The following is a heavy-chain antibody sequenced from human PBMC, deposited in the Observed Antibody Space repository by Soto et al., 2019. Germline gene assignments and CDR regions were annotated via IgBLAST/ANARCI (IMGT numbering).Heavy chain of an antibody. Sequence: QVQLVQSGAEVKKPGSSVKVSCKASGGTFSSYAISWVRQAPGQGLEWMGGIIPISGTANYAQKFQGRVTITADEPTSTAYMELSSLSSEDTAVYYCASYAYSGGPVGGGYWGQGTLVTVSS. V-gene: IGHV1-69*01. D-gene: IGHD6-19*01. J-gene: IGHJ4*02. CDR3: ASYAYSGGPVGGGY. CDR2: IIPISGTA. CDR1: GGTFSSYA.